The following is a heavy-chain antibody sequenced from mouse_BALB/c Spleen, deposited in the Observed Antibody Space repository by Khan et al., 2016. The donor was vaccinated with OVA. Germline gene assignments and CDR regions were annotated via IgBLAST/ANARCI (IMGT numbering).Heavy chain of an antibody. D-gene: IGHD2-1*01. CDR2: ISSGGSYT. J-gene: IGHJ4*01. V-gene: IGHV5-6*01. Sequence: EVELVESGGDLVKPGGSLKLSCAASGFTFSSYGMSWVRQIPDKRLEWVATISSGGSYTYYPDSLKGRFTISRDNAKNTLYLQMSSLKSEDRAMYYGARQRGNYEGAAMDYWGQGTLVTVSS. CDR1: GFTFSSYG. CDR3: ARQRGNYEGAAMDY.